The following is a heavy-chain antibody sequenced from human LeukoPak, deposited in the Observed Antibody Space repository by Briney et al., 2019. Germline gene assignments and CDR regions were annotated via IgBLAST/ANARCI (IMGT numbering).Heavy chain of an antibody. CDR1: GFTFSSYW. J-gene: IGHJ4*02. V-gene: IGHV3-74*01. Sequence: GGSLRLSCAASGFTFSSYWMHWVRQAPRKGLVWVSRINSDGSTTRYADSVKGRFTISRDNAKNTLYLQMNSLRAEDTAVYYCARDRFGDGYNLFDYWGQGTLVTVSS. CDR2: INSDGSTT. D-gene: IGHD5-24*01. CDR3: ARDRFGDGYNLFDY.